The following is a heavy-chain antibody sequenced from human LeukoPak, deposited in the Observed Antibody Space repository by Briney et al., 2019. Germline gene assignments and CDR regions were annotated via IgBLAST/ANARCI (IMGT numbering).Heavy chain of an antibody. D-gene: IGHD2-15*01. CDR3: AILGRSSYYYFDY. V-gene: IGHV4-39*01. Sequence: SETLSLTCTVSGGSISSSSYYWGWIRQPPGKGLEWIGSIYYSGSTYYNPSLKSRVTISVDTSKNQFSLKLSSVTAADTAVYYCAILGRSSYYYFDYWGQGTLVTVSS. J-gene: IGHJ4*02. CDR2: IYYSGST. CDR1: GGSISSSSYY.